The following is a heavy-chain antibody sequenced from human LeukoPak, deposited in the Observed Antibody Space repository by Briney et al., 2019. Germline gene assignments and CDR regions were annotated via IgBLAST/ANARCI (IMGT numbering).Heavy chain of an antibody. J-gene: IGHJ4*02. CDR3: ARGPGDYVWGIYFDY. CDR2: IWYDGSNK. CDR1: GFTFSSYG. Sequence: GGSLGLSCAASGFTFSSYGMHWVRQAPGKGLEWVAVIWYDGSNKYYADSVKGRFTISRDNSKNTLYLQMNSLRAEDTAVYYCARGPGDYVWGIYFDYWGQGTLVTVSS. D-gene: IGHD3-16*01. V-gene: IGHV3-33*01.